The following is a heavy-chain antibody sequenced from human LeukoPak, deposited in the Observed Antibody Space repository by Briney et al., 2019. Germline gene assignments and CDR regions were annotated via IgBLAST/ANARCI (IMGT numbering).Heavy chain of an antibody. V-gene: IGHV3-7*01. CDR3: ARALKIVKVAGTYYYMDV. CDR2: IEQDGGEK. Sequence: PGGSLRLSCAASGFTYSSYWMTWVRQAPGKGLEWVANIEQDGGEKYYVDSVKGRFTISRDNAKNSLYLQMNSLRAEDTAVYYCARALKIVKVAGTYYYMDVWGKGTTVTVSS. CDR1: GFTYSSYW. J-gene: IGHJ6*03. D-gene: IGHD1-14*01.